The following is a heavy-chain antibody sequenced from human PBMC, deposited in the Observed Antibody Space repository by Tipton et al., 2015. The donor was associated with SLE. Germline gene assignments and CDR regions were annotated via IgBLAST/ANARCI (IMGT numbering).Heavy chain of an antibody. CDR2: IYYSGST. CDR3: ASYGGSSWGDAFDI. D-gene: IGHD6-13*01. Sequence: TLSLTCTVSGGSISSYYWGWIRQPPGKGLEWIGSIYYSGSTYYNPSLNSRVTISVDTSKNQFSLKLSSVTAADTAVYYCASYGGSSWGDAFDIWGQGTMVTVSS. CDR1: GGSISSYY. J-gene: IGHJ3*02. V-gene: IGHV4-39*07.